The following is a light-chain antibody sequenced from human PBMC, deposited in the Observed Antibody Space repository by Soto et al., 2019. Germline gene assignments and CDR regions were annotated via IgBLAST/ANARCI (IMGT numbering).Light chain of an antibody. V-gene: IGKV3-20*01. CDR2: GAS. J-gene: IGKJ5*01. CDR3: QQYGSSPPIT. Sequence: IVLTQSPGTLSLSAGERATLSCRASQSVSSSYLAWYQQKPGQAPRLLIYGASSRATGIPDRFSGSGSGTDFTLTISSLETQDFAVYYCQQYGSSPPITFGQGTRLEIK. CDR1: QSVSSSY.